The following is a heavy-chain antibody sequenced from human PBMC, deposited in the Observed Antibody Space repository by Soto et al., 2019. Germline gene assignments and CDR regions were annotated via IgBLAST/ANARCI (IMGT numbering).Heavy chain of an antibody. CDR2: IYYSGST. J-gene: IGHJ6*02. V-gene: IGHV4-30-4*01. Sequence: SETLALTCSVSGGSISSGYYYWSWIRQPPGKGLEWIGYIYYSGSTYYNPSLKSRVTISVDTSKNQFSLKLSSVTAADTAVYYCARELVTGTTRVYYYYGMDVWGQGTTVTVSS. CDR3: ARELVTGTTRVYYYYGMDV. D-gene: IGHD1-7*01. CDR1: GGSISSGYYY.